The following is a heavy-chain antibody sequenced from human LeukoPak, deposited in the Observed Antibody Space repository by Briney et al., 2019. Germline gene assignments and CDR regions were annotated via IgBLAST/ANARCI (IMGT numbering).Heavy chain of an antibody. J-gene: IGHJ4*02. V-gene: IGHV3-30*04. Sequence: PGGSLRLSCAASGFTFSSYAMHWVRQAPGKGLEGVAVISYDGSNKYYADSVKGRFTISRDNSKNTLYLQMNSLRAEDTAVYYCARDFDLGYYDFWSGYYTGSLDYWGQGTLVTVSS. CDR1: GFTFSSYA. CDR2: ISYDGSNK. D-gene: IGHD3-3*01. CDR3: ARDFDLGYYDFWSGYYTGSLDY.